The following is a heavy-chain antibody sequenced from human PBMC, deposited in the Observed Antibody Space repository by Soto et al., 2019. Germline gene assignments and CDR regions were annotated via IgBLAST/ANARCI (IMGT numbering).Heavy chain of an antibody. CDR2: IGTAGDT. D-gene: IGHD3-10*01. CDR1: GFTFSSYD. Sequence: GGSLRLSCAASGFTFSSYDMHWVRQATGKGLEWVSAIGTAGDTYYPGSVKGRFTISRENAKNSLYLQMNSLRAGDTAVYYCARALKFGEPPGYYMDVWGKGTTVTVSS. J-gene: IGHJ6*03. CDR3: ARALKFGEPPGYYMDV. V-gene: IGHV3-13*01.